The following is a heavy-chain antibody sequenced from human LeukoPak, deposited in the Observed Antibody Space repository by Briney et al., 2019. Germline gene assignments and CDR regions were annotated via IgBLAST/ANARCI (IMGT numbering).Heavy chain of an antibody. Sequence: GASVKVSCKASGGTFSSYAISWVRQAPGQGLEWMGRIIPILGIANYAQKFQGRVTITADKSTSTAYMELRSLRSDDTAVYYCARGTYSSSWYFPVGEKYYFDYWGQGTLVTVSS. D-gene: IGHD6-13*01. J-gene: IGHJ4*02. CDR2: IIPILGIA. CDR1: GGTFSSYA. CDR3: ARGTYSSSWYFPVGEKYYFDY. V-gene: IGHV1-69*04.